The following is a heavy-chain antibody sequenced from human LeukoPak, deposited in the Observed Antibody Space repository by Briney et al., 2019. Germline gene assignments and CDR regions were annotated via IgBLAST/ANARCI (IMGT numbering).Heavy chain of an antibody. Sequence: SETLSLTCTVSGGSISSYYWSWIRQPAGKGLERIGRIYTSGSTNYNTSLKSRVTMSVDTSKNQFSLKLSSVTAADTAVYYCARDMTRDYYYYYMDVWGKGTTVTVSS. CDR1: GGSISSYY. V-gene: IGHV4-4*07. J-gene: IGHJ6*03. CDR3: ARDMTRDYYYYYMDV. CDR2: IYTSGST. D-gene: IGHD3-16*01.